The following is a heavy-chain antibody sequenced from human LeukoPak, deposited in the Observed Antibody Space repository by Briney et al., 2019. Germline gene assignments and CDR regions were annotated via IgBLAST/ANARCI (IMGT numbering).Heavy chain of an antibody. CDR2: IYTSGST. CDR3: ARDPAAAGIFDAFDI. Sequence: SETLSLTCTVSGGSISSYYWRWIRQPAGKGLEWIGRIYTSGSTNYNPSLKSRVTMSVDTSKNQFSLKLSSVTAADTAVYYCARDPAAAGIFDAFDIWGQGTMVTVSS. J-gene: IGHJ3*02. V-gene: IGHV4-4*07. CDR1: GGSISSYY. D-gene: IGHD6-13*01.